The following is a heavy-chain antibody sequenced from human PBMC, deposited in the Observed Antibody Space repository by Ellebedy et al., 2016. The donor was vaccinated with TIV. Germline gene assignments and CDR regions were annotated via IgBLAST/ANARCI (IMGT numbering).Heavy chain of an antibody. V-gene: IGHV3-15*01. J-gene: IGHJ4*02. Sequence: PGGSLRLSCAASGITFSNAWLSWVRQAPGKGLEWVGRIQTKNEGETTDYAAPVKGRFTISRDDSKNTLYLQMNSLNTEETAVYYCNQDCTGATCYWDYWGQGTLVTVSS. CDR3: NQDCTGATCYWDY. D-gene: IGHD2-8*01. CDR1: GITFSNAW. CDR2: IQTKNEGETT.